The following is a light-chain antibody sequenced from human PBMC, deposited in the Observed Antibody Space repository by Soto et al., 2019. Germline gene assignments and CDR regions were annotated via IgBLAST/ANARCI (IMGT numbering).Light chain of an antibody. V-gene: IGLV2-8*01. Sequence: QSALTQPPSASGSPGQSVTISCTGTRGDVGGYNSVSWYQQHPAKAPRLIISAVIQRPSGVPDRFSGSRSGSTASLTISGLQAEDEADYYCSSYAGNNNFVFGTGTKLTVL. CDR3: SSYAGNNNFV. J-gene: IGLJ1*01. CDR1: RGDVGGYNS. CDR2: AVI.